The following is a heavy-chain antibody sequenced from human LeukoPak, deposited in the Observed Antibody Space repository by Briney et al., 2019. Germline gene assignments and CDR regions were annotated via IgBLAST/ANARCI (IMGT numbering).Heavy chain of an antibody. CDR1: GFTFSSYA. Sequence: GGSLRLSCAASGFTFSSYAMSWVRQAAGKGLDWVSTISGSGGSTYYADSVKGRFTISRDNSKNTLYLQMNSLRAEDTAVYYCAKEGAGSLVHDAFDIWGQGTMVTVSS. J-gene: IGHJ3*02. D-gene: IGHD3-10*01. V-gene: IGHV3-23*01. CDR3: AKEGAGSLVHDAFDI. CDR2: ISGSGGST.